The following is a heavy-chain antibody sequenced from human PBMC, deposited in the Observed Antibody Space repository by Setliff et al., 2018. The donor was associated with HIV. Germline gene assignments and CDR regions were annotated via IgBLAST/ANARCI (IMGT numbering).Heavy chain of an antibody. D-gene: IGHD2-21*01. V-gene: IGHV4-38-2*02. CDR3: ARWGGRDGYNFDD. Sequence: SETLSLTCTVSGYSIRSGYYWAWIRQSPGKSLEWIASIYYSGPTYDNPSLKSRVTLSGDPTKNEFSLKLSSVTAADTAIYYCARWGGRDGYNFDDWGQGKLVTVSS. CDR1: GYSIRSGYY. J-gene: IGHJ4*02. CDR2: IYYSGPT.